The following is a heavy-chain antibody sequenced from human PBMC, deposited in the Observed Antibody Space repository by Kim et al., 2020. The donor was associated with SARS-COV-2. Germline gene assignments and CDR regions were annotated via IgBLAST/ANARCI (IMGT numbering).Heavy chain of an antibody. V-gene: IGHV1-2*06. J-gene: IGHJ6*02. Sequence: ASVKVSCKASGYTFTGYYMHWVRQAPGQGLEWMGRINPNSGGTNYAQKFQGRVTMTRDTTISTAYMDLSRLRSDDTAVYYCARRGGTAMEQYFYYYYGMDVWGQGTTVTVSS. CDR1: GYTFTGYY. D-gene: IGHD5-18*01. CDR3: ARRGGTAMEQYFYYYYGMDV. CDR2: INPNSGGT.